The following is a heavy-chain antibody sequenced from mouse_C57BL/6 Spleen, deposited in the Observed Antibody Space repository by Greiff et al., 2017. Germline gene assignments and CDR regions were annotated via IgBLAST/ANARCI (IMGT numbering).Heavy chain of an antibody. CDR1: GFTFSDYG. CDR3: ARGITSAMDY. J-gene: IGHJ4*01. Sequence: EVKLVESGGGLVKPGGSLKLSCAASGFTFSDYGMHWVRQAPEKGLEWVAYISSGSSTIYYADTVKGRFTISRDNAKNTLFLQMTSLRSEDTAMYYCARGITSAMDYWGQGTSVTVSS. D-gene: IGHD1-1*01. V-gene: IGHV5-17*01. CDR2: ISSGSSTI.